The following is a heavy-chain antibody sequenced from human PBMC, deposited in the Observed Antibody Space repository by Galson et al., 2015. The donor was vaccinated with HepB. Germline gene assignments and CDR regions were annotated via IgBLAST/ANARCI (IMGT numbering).Heavy chain of an antibody. CDR2: TNYRSEWYH. V-gene: IGHV6-1*01. CDR1: GDSVSNHNAG. CDR3: ARDIRVDYRKSLSWSPTPYYFDY. J-gene: IGHJ4*01. Sequence: CAISGDSVSNHNAGWNWIRQSPSRGLEWLGRTNYRSEWYHDSAVSVKGRIIINPDTSKNQFSLQLNSVTPDDTAVYYCARDIRVDYRKSLSWSPTPYYFDYWGHGTLVTLSS. D-gene: IGHD1-14*01.